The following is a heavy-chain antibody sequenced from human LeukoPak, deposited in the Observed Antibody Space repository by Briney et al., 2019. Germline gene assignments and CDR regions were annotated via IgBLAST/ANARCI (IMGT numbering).Heavy chain of an antibody. Sequence: ASVKVSCKASGYTFTSYYMHWVRQAPGRGLEWMGIINPSGGSTSYAQKFQGRVTMTRDTSTSTVYMELSSLRSEDTAVYYCARDHALTTYYYDSSGPGEYFQHWGQGTLVTVSS. D-gene: IGHD3-22*01. CDR3: ARDHALTTYYYDSSGPGEYFQH. V-gene: IGHV1-46*01. CDR1: GYTFTSYY. J-gene: IGHJ1*01. CDR2: INPSGGST.